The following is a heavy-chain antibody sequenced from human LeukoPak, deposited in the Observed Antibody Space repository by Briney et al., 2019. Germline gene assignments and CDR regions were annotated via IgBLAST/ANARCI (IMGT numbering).Heavy chain of an antibody. J-gene: IGHJ5*02. Sequence: PGGSLRLSCVGSGFTFSSYTMTWVRQAPGKGLEWVSAIGGRGGSTYYADSVKGRFTITRDNSKNTLYMQTDSLRAEDTAVYYCAKEGGAWGQGTLVTVSS. CDR2: IGGRGGST. V-gene: IGHV3-23*01. CDR1: GFTFSSYT. D-gene: IGHD3-16*01. CDR3: AKEGGA.